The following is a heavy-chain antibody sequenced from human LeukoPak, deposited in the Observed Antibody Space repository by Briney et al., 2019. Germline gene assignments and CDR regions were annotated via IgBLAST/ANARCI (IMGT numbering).Heavy chain of an antibody. CDR3: ARLGMATTSPFDY. CDR1: GGSISSGGYY. D-gene: IGHD1-1*01. Sequence: SETLSLTCTVSGGSISSGGYYWSWIRQHPGKGLEWIGYIYYSGSTNYNPSLKSRVTISVDTSKNQFSLKLTSVTAADTAVYYCARLGMATTSPFDYWGQGTLVTVSS. CDR2: IYYSGST. J-gene: IGHJ4*02. V-gene: IGHV4-61*08.